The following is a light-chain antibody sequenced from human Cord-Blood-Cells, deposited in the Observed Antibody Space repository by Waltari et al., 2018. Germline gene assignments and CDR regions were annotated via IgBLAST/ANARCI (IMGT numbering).Light chain of an antibody. CDR3: AAWDDSLNGPV. V-gene: IGLV1-36*01. CDR1: RSNIGNNA. CDR2: YDC. J-gene: IGLJ3*02. Sequence: QSVLTQPPSVSEAPRQRVTISCSGSRSNIGNNAVNWYQQHPGKAPKLIIEYDCVLPSGVSDRFSGSKSGTSASLAISGLQSEDGADYYCAAWDDSLNGPVFGGGTKLTVL.